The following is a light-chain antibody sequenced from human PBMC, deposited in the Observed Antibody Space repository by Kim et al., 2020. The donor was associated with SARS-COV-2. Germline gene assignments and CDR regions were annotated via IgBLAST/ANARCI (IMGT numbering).Light chain of an antibody. J-gene: IGKJ5*01. CDR3: QRSSWPIT. Sequence: EIVLTQSPATLSLSPGDGATLSCRASQSVGDFLAWYQQGPGQAPRLLIYDASKRATGIPARFSGSGSGTDFTLTISTLESEDSAIYYCQRSSWPITFGQGTRLEIK. V-gene: IGKV3-11*01. CDR1: QSVGDF. CDR2: DAS.